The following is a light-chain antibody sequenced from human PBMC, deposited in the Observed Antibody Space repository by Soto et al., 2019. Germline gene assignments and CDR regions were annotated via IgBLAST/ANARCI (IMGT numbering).Light chain of an antibody. CDR3: QQYYGNPLT. V-gene: IGKV4-1*01. CDR2: WAS. J-gene: IGKJ5*01. Sequence: DIVMTQSPDSLAVSLGERATINCKSSQSVLYSSNNKNYLAWYQQKPGQPPNLLIYWASTRESGVPDRFSGSGAGTDFTLTISSLQAEDVAFYYCQQYYGNPLTFGQGTRLEIK. CDR1: QSVLYSSNNKNY.